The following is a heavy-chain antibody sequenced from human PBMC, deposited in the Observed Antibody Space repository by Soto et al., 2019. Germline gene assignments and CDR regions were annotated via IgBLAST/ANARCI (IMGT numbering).Heavy chain of an antibody. V-gene: IGHV1-24*01. CDR1: GYTLTELS. CDR2: FDPEDGET. Sequence: QVQLVQSGAEVKKPGASVKVSCKVSGYTLTELSMHWLRQAPGKGLEGMGGFDPEDGETIYAQKFQGRVTMTEDTYTDTAYRERSSLRSEDTDVYYCATALNFGVVNDYYYYYGMDVWGQGTKVTVSS. D-gene: IGHD3-3*01. J-gene: IGHJ6*02. CDR3: ATALNFGVVNDYYYYYGMDV.